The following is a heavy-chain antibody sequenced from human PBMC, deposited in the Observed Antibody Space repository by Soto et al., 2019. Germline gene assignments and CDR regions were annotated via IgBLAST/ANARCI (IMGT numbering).Heavy chain of an antibody. CDR1: GFTFSSYG. Sequence: GGSLRLSCAASGFTFSSYGMHWVRQAPGKGLEWVAVISYDGSNKYYADSVKGRFTISRDNSKNTLYLQMNSLRSEDTAVYYCAREGSGYDPVYNWFDPWGQGTLVTVSS. D-gene: IGHD5-12*01. CDR3: AREGSGYDPVYNWFDP. V-gene: IGHV3-30*03. J-gene: IGHJ5*02. CDR2: ISYDGSNK.